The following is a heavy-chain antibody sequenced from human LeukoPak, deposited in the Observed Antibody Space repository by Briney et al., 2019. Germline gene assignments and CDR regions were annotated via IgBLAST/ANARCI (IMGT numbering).Heavy chain of an antibody. CDR1: GDSVSSNSAS. CDR3: ARDPDSSYEWGPFDT. V-gene: IGHV6-1*01. D-gene: IGHD1-26*01. J-gene: IGHJ5*02. Sequence: SQTLSLTCAISGDSVSSNSASWNWIRQSPSRGLEWLGRTYYRSEWNSDYSVSVKSRIMINPDTSKNQFSLHLNSVTPEDTAVYYCARDPDSSYEWGPFDTWGRGTQVTVSS. CDR2: TYYRSEWNS.